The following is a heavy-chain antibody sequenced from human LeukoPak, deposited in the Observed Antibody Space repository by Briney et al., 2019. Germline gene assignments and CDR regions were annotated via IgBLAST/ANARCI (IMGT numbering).Heavy chain of an antibody. CDR2: IYYSGKT. CDR3: ARLGYNSASKAYFDY. CDR1: GGSLSSSNYY. J-gene: IGHJ4*02. V-gene: IGHV4-39*01. D-gene: IGHD1-14*01. Sequence: PSETLSLTCTVSGGSLSSSNYYWGWIRQPPGKGLEWIGSIYYSGKTYYNPSFKSRVTISVDTSNNQFSLKLTSVTAADTAVYYCARLGYNSASKAYFDYWGQGTLVSVSS.